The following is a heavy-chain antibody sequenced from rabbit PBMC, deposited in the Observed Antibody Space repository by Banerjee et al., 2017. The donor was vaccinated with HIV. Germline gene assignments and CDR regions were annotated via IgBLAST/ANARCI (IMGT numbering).Heavy chain of an antibody. D-gene: IGHD6-1*01. CDR2: IYRGSDRT. CDR3: AGDVSYGYAGYSL. J-gene: IGHJ4*01. CDR1: GFSFSSSYW. Sequence: QEQLEESGGDLVKPEGSLTLTCTASGFSFSSSYWICWVRQAPGKGLEWIACIYRGSDRTYYASWAKGRFTISKTSSTTVTLQMTSLTAADTATYFCAGDVSYGYAGYSLWGPGTLVTVS. V-gene: IGHV1S45*01.